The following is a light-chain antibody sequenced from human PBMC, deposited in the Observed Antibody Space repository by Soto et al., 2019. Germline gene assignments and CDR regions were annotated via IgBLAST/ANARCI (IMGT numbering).Light chain of an antibody. V-gene: IGKV3-20*01. CDR2: DTS. J-gene: IGKJ5*01. Sequence: EIVLTQSPGTLSLSPGERATLSCRASQSVSSSYLAWYQHKPGQAPRLLIYDTSTRAAGIPARFSGSGSGTDFTLTISSLQSEDFAVYYCQQYNSWRSISFGQGTRLEIK. CDR1: QSVSSSY. CDR3: QQYNSWRSIS.